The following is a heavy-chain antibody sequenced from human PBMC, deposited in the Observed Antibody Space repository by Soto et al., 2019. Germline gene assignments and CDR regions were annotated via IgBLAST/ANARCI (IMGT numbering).Heavy chain of an antibody. V-gene: IGHV3-30-3*01. CDR1: GFTFGSYA. CDR2: ISYDGSNK. CDR3: ATSMVRGDYGMDV. J-gene: IGHJ6*02. Sequence: QVQLVESGGGVVQPGRSLRLSCAASGFTFGSYAMHWVRQAPGKGLEWVAVISYDGSNKYYADSVKGRFTISRDNSKNTLYLQMNSLRAEDTAVYYCATSMVRGDYGMDVWGQGTTVTVSS. D-gene: IGHD3-10*01.